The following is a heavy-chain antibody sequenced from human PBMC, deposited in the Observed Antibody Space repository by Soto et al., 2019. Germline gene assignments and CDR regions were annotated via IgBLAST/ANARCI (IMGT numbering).Heavy chain of an antibody. Sequence: GGSLRLSCAASGFTFSSYSMNWVRQAPGKGLEWVSYISSSSSTIYYADSVKGRFTISRDNAKNSLYLQMNSLRAEDTAVYYCARDRLEYSSSPVPPLDAFDIWGQGTMVTVSS. J-gene: IGHJ3*02. V-gene: IGHV3-48*01. CDR1: GFTFSSYS. D-gene: IGHD6-6*01. CDR3: ARDRLEYSSSPVPPLDAFDI. CDR2: ISSSSSTI.